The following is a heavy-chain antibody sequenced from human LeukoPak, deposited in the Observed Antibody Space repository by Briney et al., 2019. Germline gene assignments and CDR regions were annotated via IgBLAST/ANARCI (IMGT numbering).Heavy chain of an antibody. Sequence: SETLSLTCTVSGGSISYYYWNWIRQPAGKGLEWIGRIYTSGRTYYNPSLKSRVTISVDTSKNQFSLKLSSVTAADTAVYYCAREEGSRDYFDYWGQGTLVTVSS. J-gene: IGHJ4*02. V-gene: IGHV4-4*07. CDR1: GGSISYYY. CDR2: IYTSGRT. D-gene: IGHD6-13*01. CDR3: AREEGSRDYFDY.